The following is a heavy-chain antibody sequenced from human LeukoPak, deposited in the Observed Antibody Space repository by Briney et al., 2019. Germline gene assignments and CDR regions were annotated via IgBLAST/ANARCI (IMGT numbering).Heavy chain of an antibody. V-gene: IGHV4-39*01. CDR2: IYYSGST. J-gene: IGHJ4*02. CDR1: GGSISSSSYY. D-gene: IGHD5-18*01. Sequence: SETLSLTCTVSGGSISSSSYYWGWIRQPPGKGLEWIGSIYYSGSTYYNPSLKSRVTISVDTSKNQFSLKLSSVTAADAAVYYCARGGGMDTAMVSLWYWGQGTLVTVSS. CDR3: ARGGGMDTAMVSLWY.